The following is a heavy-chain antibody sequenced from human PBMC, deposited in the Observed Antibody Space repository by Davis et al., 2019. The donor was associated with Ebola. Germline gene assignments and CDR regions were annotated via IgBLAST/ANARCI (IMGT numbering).Heavy chain of an antibody. CDR3: ATSEPSGLFPEY. CDR2: ISWNSGSI. J-gene: IGHJ4*01. CDR1: GFTFDDYA. V-gene: IGHV3-9*01. Sequence: SLKISCAASGFTFDDYAMNWVRQAPGKGLELVSGISWNSGSIGYADSVKGRFTISRDNAKSSLSLQMSSLRAEDTAIYYCATSEPSGLFPEYWGHGTPLTVSS. D-gene: IGHD3-22*01.